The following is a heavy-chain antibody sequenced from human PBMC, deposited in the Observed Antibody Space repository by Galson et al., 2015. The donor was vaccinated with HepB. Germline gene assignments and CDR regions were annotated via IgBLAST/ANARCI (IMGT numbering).Heavy chain of an antibody. CDR2: INPNSGGT. D-gene: IGHD2-15*01. CDR1: GYTFTGYY. J-gene: IGHJ4*02. CDR3: ATLSGGGPTGY. Sequence: SVKVSCKASGYTFTGYYMHWVRQAPGQGLEWMAWINPNSGGTNYAQNFQGRVTVTRDTSISTAYMELTRLRSDDTAVYYCATLSGGGPTGYWGQGTLVTVSS. V-gene: IGHV1-2*02.